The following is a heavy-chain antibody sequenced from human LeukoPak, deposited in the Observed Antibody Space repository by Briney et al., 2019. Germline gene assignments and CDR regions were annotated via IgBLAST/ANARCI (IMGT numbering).Heavy chain of an antibody. CDR2: IKQDGSEK. J-gene: IGHJ4*02. CDR1: GFTFSSYW. Sequence: GGSLRLSCAASGFTFSSYWMSWVRQAPGKGLEWVANIKQDGSEKYYVDSVKGRFTISRDSAKNSLYLQMNSLRAEDTAVYYCARAPWIQKFDYWGQGTLVTVSS. V-gene: IGHV3-7*04. CDR3: ARAPWIQKFDY. D-gene: IGHD5-18*01.